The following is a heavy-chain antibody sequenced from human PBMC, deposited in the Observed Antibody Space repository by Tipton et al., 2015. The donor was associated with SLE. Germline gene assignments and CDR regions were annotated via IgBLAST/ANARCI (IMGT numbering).Heavy chain of an antibody. CDR2: ISESGDII. CDR3: TRIAAAANYFDY. J-gene: IGHJ4*02. Sequence: SLRLSCEASGFRFSSHGMNWVRQAPGKGLEWVAYISESGDIIHYAESVKGRFTISRDNAKNSLSLQLNSLRAEDTALYFCTRIAAAANYFDYWGQGALVTVSS. V-gene: IGHV3-48*03. D-gene: IGHD6-25*01. CDR1: GFRFSSHG.